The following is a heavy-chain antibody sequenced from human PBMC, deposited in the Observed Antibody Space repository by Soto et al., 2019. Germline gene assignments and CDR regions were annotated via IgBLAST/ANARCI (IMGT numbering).Heavy chain of an antibody. Sequence: QVQLVQSGAEARVPGASVKVSCKASGYSFTGLDINRVRQTTGQGLEWMGWMEPSSGRTGYAQKFQGRVTMTRDTSINTAYMELSSLTSDDTAFYYCARGVTAGVDYWGQGTLVTVSS. V-gene: IGHV1-8*01. CDR3: ARGVTAGVDY. CDR1: GYSFTGLD. J-gene: IGHJ4*02. CDR2: MEPSSGRT. D-gene: IGHD1-26*01.